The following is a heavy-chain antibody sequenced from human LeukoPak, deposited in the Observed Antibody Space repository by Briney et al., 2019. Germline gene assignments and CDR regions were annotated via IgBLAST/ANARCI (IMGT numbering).Heavy chain of an antibody. Sequence: GGSLRLSCAASGFTVSSNYMSWVRQAPGKGLEWVSSISSSSSYIYYADSVKGRFTISRDNAKNSLYLQMNSLRAEDTAVYYCARKVAAADYWGQGTLVTVSS. J-gene: IGHJ4*02. CDR1: GFTVSSNY. CDR2: ISSSSSYI. V-gene: IGHV3-21*01. D-gene: IGHD6-13*01. CDR3: ARKVAAADY.